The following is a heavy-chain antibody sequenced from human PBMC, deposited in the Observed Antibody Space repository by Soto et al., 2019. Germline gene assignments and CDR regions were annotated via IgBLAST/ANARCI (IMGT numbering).Heavy chain of an antibody. CDR3: AHRATVTIGEDWFDP. J-gene: IGHJ5*02. D-gene: IGHD4-17*01. CDR2: IYWDDDK. V-gene: IGHV2-5*02. CDR1: GFSLSTSGVG. Sequence: QITLKESGPPLVKPTQTLTLTCTFSGFSLSTSGVGVGWIRQPPGKALEWLALIYWDDDKRYSPSLKSRLTITKDTSKNQVVLTMTNMDPVDTATYYCAHRATVTIGEDWFDPWGQGTLVTVSS.